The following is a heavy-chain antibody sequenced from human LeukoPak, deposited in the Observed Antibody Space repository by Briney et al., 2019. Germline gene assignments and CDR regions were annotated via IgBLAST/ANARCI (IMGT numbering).Heavy chain of an antibody. CDR1: GYTFTSYD. D-gene: IGHD2-15*01. J-gene: IGHJ4*02. CDR3: ARGGPNDTPYY. CDR2: MNPNSGNT. Sequence: ATVKVSCKASGYTFTSYDINWVRQATGQGLEWMGWMNPNSGNTGYAQKFQGRVTITRNTSISTAYMELSSLRSEDTSVYYCARGGPNDTPYYWGQGTLVTVSS. V-gene: IGHV1-8*03.